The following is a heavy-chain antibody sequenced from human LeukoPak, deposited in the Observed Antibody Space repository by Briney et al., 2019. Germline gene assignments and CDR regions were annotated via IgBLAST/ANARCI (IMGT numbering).Heavy chain of an antibody. Sequence: ASVKVSCKASGYTFTSYGISWVPQAPGQGLEGMGWISAYNGNTNYAQKLQGRVNMTTDTSTSTAYMELRSLRSDDTAVYYCARDPSYYDILTGYSRPNPFDYWGQGTLVTVSS. CDR1: GYTFTSYG. D-gene: IGHD3-9*01. CDR2: ISAYNGNT. J-gene: IGHJ4*02. V-gene: IGHV1-18*01. CDR3: ARDPSYYDILTGYSRPNPFDY.